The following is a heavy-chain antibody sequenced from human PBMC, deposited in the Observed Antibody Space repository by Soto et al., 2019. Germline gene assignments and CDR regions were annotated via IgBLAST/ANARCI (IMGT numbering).Heavy chain of an antibody. CDR2: ISWDGGST. CDR1: GFTFEDYY. CDR3: GKDIGRQSQWRGVGP. V-gene: IGHV3-43*01. Sequence: EVQLVESGGVVVQPGGSLRLSCAASGFTFEDYYMHWVRQAPGKGLEWVSLISWDGGSTYYRDSVKGRFTISRDNSTNSLYLQMSILRTEDTAFYYRGKDIGRQSQWRGVGPWGQGTVVSVSS. J-gene: IGHJ5*02. D-gene: IGHD6-19*01.